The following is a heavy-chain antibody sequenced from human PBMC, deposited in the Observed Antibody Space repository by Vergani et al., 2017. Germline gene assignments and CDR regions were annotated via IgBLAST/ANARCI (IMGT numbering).Heavy chain of an antibody. J-gene: IGHJ6*02. CDR2: IDPSDSYT. V-gene: IGHV5-10-1*01. D-gene: IGHD3-3*01. CDR1: GYSFTSYW. Sequence: EVQLVPSGAEVKTPGESLRISCKGSGYSFTSYWISWVRPMPGKGLEWMGRIDPSDSYTNYSPSFQGHVTIAADKSISTAYLQWSSLKASDTDMYYCARPYWSGLSYDGMDVWGQGTTVTVSS. CDR3: ARPYWSGLSYDGMDV.